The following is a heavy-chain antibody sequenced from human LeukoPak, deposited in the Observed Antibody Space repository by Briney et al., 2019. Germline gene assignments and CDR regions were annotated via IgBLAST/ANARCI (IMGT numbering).Heavy chain of an antibody. D-gene: IGHD1-7*01. V-gene: IGHV4-39*07. J-gene: IGHJ4*02. CDR3: AREGGITGTTNY. CDR1: GGSIRSSSYY. CDR2: IYYSGST. Sequence: SETLSLTCTVSGGSIRSSSYYWGWIRQPPGKGLEWIGSIYYSGSTYYNPSLKSRVTISVDTFKNQFSLKLSSVTAADTAVYYCAREGGITGTTNYWGQGTLVTVSS.